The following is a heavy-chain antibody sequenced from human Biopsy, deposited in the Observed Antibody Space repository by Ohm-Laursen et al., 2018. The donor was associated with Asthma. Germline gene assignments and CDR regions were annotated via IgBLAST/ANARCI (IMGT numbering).Heavy chain of an antibody. D-gene: IGHD5-12*01. CDR1: RDIFSSYG. CDR2: LIPVLGTA. V-gene: IGHV1-69*13. Sequence: SVKVSCKGSRDIFSSYGFSWVRQAPGQGLEWMGGLIPVLGTADYAPMFEGRVTITADESTSTAYLELTSLRFEDTAVYYCARGYSGTDRIVYYYSGMEVWGQGTTVTVSS. CDR3: ARGYSGTDRIVYYYSGMEV. J-gene: IGHJ6*02.